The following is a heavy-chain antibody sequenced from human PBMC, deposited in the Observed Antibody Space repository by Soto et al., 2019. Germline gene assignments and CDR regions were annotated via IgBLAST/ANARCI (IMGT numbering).Heavy chain of an antibody. CDR3: ARATWFGEFPIDY. Sequence: SETLSLTCTVSGGSISSGGYYWSWIRQHPGKGLEWIGYIYYSGSTYYNPSLKSRVTISVDTSKNQFSLKLSSVTAADTAVYYCARATWFGEFPIDYWGQGTLVTVSS. D-gene: IGHD3-10*01. J-gene: IGHJ4*02. CDR1: GGSISSGGYY. CDR2: IYYSGST. V-gene: IGHV4-31*03.